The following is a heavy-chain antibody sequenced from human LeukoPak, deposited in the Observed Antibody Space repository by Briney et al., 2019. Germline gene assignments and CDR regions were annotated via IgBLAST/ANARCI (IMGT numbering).Heavy chain of an antibody. CDR1: GGSISSGSYY. J-gene: IGHJ3*02. D-gene: IGHD1-1*01. V-gene: IGHV4-39*07. CDR3: AREVQLERCWIFNDAFDI. CDR2: IYHSGST. Sequence: PSQTLSLTCTVSGGSISSGSYYWSWIRQPPGKGLEWIGSIYHSGSTYYNPSLKSRVTISVDTSKNQFSLKLSSVTAADTAVYYCAREVQLERCWIFNDAFDIWGQGTMVTVSS.